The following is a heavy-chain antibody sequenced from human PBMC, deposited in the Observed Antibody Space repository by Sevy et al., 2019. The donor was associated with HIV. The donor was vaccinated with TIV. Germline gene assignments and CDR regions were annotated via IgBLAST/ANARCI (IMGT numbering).Heavy chain of an antibody. D-gene: IGHD3-10*01. CDR1: DGSISNSH. V-gene: IGHV4-59*01. J-gene: IGHJ3*02. CDR2: VYYSGTT. Sequence: SQTLSLTCTVSDGSISNSHWSWIRQPPGKGLEWIGYVYYSGTTTYNPSPQSRVTISVDTSTNQFSLNLSSVTAADTAVYYCARHGPSWVDAFDIWGQGTMVTVSS. CDR3: ARHGPSWVDAFDI.